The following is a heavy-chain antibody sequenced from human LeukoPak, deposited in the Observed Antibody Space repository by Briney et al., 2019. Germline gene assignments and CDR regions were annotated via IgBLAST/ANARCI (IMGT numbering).Heavy chain of an antibody. J-gene: IGHJ4*02. V-gene: IGHV4-30-4*08. CDR3: ARIEDYNLRDY. CDR1: GGSISSGDYY. D-gene: IGHD5-24*01. Sequence: PSETLSLTCTVSGGSISSGDYYWSWIRQPPGQGLEWIGYIYYSGSTYYNPSLKSRVTISVDTSKNQFSLKLSSVTAADTAVYYCARIEDYNLRDYWGQGTLVTVSS. CDR2: IYYSGST.